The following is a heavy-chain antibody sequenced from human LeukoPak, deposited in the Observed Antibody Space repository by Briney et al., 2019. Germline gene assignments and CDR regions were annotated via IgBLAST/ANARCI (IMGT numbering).Heavy chain of an antibody. J-gene: IGHJ4*02. CDR2: IKSDGSST. Sequence: GGSLRLSCAASGFTFSSYWMHWARQAPGKGLVWVSRIKSDGSSTTYADSVRGRFTISRDNAKNTLYLQMNFLRAEDTAVYYCARGLLVVSTITLGYWGQGTLVTVSS. D-gene: IGHD5/OR15-5a*01. CDR1: GFTFSSYW. CDR3: ARGLLVVSTITLGY. V-gene: IGHV3-74*01.